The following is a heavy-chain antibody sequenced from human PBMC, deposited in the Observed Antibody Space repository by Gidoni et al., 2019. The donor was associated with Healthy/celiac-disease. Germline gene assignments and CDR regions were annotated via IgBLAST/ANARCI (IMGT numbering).Heavy chain of an antibody. CDR3: ARGGGRVTTIRNDAFDI. V-gene: IGHV3-33*01. CDR1: GFTFSSYG. J-gene: IGHJ3*02. D-gene: IGHD2-21*02. CDR2: IWYDGSNK. Sequence: QVQLVESGGGVVQPGRSLRPACAASGFTFSSYGMHWVRQAPGKGLEWVAVIWYDGSNKYYADSVKGRFTISRDNSKNTLYLQMNSLRAEDTAVYYCARGGGRVTTIRNDAFDIWGQGTMVTVSS.